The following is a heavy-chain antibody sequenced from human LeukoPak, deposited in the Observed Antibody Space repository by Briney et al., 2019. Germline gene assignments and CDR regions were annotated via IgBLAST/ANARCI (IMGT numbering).Heavy chain of an antibody. CDR1: ADSLSSGGHY. CDR2: IQHSGRY. CDR3: ARGGKRFGGFYLDY. Sequence: SETLSLTCTVSADSLSSGGHYWAWSRQFPGKGLESIGFIQHSGRYRHNPALKVRVAISVDTSRKQFALKLSSVTAADTAMYYSARGGKRFGGFYLDYWGQGIQVIVS. J-gene: IGHJ4*02. D-gene: IGHD1-26*01. V-gene: IGHV4-31*03.